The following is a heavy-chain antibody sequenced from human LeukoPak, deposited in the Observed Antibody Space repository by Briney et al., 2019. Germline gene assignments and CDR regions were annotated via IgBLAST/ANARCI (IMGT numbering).Heavy chain of an antibody. CDR1: GFTFSSYW. Sequence: PGGSLRLSCAASGFTFSSYWMSWIRQAPGKGLEWISYISLSGNSRHYADAVKGRFTMSRDNAKNSLYLEIHTLRAEDMATYYCARAYASTGVDSWGQRALVIVTS. J-gene: IGHJ4*02. D-gene: IGHD4-11*01. CDR2: ISLSGNSR. V-gene: IGHV3-11*01. CDR3: ARAYASTGVDS.